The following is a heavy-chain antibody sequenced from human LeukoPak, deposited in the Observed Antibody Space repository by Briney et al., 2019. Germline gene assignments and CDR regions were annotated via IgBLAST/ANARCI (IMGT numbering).Heavy chain of an antibody. D-gene: IGHD3-22*01. V-gene: IGHV4-39*01. CDR2: IYYSGST. J-gene: IGHJ4*02. CDR3: ARQPYYYDSSGYYPFDY. Sequence: GSLRLSCAASGFTFSSYSMNWVRQPPGKGLEWIGSIYYSGSTYYNPSLKSRVTISVDTSKNQFSLKLSSVTAADTAVYYCARQPYYYDSSGYYPFDYWGQGTLVTVSS. CDR1: GFTFSSYSMN.